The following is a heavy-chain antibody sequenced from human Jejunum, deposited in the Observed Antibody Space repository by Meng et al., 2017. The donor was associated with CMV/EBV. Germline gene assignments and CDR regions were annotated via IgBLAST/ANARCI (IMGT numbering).Heavy chain of an antibody. CDR3: ARDRYCTNGVCYTHFDS. Sequence: QVQLVESGGRLAKLGGSLRLSCAASGVTFDYYYMNWIRQAPGKGLEWVSSVSSVSSYTNYADSVKGRFTISRDNAKNSLYLQMNSLIAEDTAVYYCARDRYCTNGVCYTHFDSWGQGTLVTVSS. J-gene: IGHJ4*02. V-gene: IGHV3-11*06. CDR2: VSSVSSYT. D-gene: IGHD2-8*01. CDR1: GVTFDYYY.